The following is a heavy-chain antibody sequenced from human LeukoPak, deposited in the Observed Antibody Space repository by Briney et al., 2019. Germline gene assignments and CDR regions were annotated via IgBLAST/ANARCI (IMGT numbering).Heavy chain of an antibody. D-gene: IGHD4-17*01. Sequence: GGSLRLSCVASGFTFSNYSINWVRQAPGKGLEWVSSISGSGTYIYYADSVKGRFTISRDNTKNSLYLQMNSLRAEDTALYYCASHYGDYSFDYWGQGTLVTVSS. V-gene: IGHV3-21*01. CDR3: ASHYGDYSFDY. CDR2: ISGSGTYI. J-gene: IGHJ4*02. CDR1: GFTFSNYS.